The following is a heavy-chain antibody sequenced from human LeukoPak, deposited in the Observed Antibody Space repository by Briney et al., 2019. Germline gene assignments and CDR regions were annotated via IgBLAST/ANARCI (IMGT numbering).Heavy chain of an antibody. CDR2: ITGSGAYT. V-gene: IGHV3-11*06. CDR3: ARGSMMVRGVMDY. J-gene: IGHJ4*02. Sequence: GGSLRLSCAASGFTFSDYYMSWIRQAPGKGLEWVSAITGSGAYTDYADSVKGRFTISRDNSKNTIYLQMNSLRAEDTAVYYCARGSMMVRGVMDYWGQGTLVTVSS. CDR1: GFTFSDYY. D-gene: IGHD3-10*01.